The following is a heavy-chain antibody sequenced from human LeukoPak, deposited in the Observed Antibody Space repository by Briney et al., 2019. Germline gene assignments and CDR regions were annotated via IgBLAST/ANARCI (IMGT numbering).Heavy chain of an antibody. CDR3: ARDRRIVGAAPMGY. J-gene: IGHJ4*02. Sequence: GGSLSLSCAASVFTFNSYWMNWVRQAPGKGLVWVSRINTVGSSTDYADSVKGRFTISRDNAKNTLYLQMNSLRAEDTAVYYCARDRRIVGAAPMGYWGQGTLVTVSS. CDR2: INTVGSST. CDR1: VFTFNSYW. V-gene: IGHV3-74*01. D-gene: IGHD1-26*01.